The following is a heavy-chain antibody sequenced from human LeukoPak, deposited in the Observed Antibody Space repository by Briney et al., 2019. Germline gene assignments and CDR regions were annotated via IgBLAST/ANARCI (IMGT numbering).Heavy chain of an antibody. J-gene: IGHJ5*02. Sequence: ASVKVSCKASGYTFTGYYMNWVRQAPGQGLEWMGWINSDSGFTKYAQKFQGRVTMTRDTSITTVYMDLTRLTSDDTAVYYCARNFDMKGFDPWGQGTLVTVPS. CDR1: GYTFTGYY. CDR2: INSDSGFT. CDR3: ARNFDMKGFDP. V-gene: IGHV1-2*02. D-gene: IGHD3-9*01.